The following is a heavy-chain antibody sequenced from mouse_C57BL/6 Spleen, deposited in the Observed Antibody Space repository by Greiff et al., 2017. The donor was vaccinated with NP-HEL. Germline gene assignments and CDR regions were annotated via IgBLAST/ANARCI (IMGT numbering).Heavy chain of an antibody. CDR2: ISSGGDYI. CDR1: GFTFSSYA. CDR3: TREGGFYYGSSRYFDV. Sequence: EVQGVESGEGLVKPGGSLKLSCAASGFTFSSYAMSWVRQTPEKRLEWVAYISSGGDYIYYADTVKGRFTISRDNARNTLYLQMSSLKSEDTAMYYCTREGGFYYGSSRYFDVWGTGTTVTVSS. V-gene: IGHV5-9-1*02. J-gene: IGHJ1*03. D-gene: IGHD1-1*01.